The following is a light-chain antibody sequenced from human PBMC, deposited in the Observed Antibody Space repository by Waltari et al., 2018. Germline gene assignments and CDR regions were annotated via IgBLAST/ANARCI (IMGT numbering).Light chain of an antibody. V-gene: IGKV4-1*01. CDR3: QQYYRIPLS. CDR1: QSVLYSSNNKNY. Sequence: DIVVTQSPEVLSVSLGERATINCKSSQSVLYSSNNKNYVAWFQQKPGKRPRLLIYWASTRESGVPDRFSGSGSGTDFSLTIANLQAEDVAVYYCQQYYRIPLSFGGGTKVEIK. J-gene: IGKJ4*01. CDR2: WAS.